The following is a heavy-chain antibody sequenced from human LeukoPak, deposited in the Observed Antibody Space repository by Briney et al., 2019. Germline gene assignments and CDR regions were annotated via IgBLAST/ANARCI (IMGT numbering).Heavy chain of an antibody. D-gene: IGHD5-12*01. CDR1: GFTFSNYW. CDR3: AKGGGYEAQYYYYYLDV. Sequence: GGSLRLSCAASGFTFSNYWMSWVRQAPGKGLEWVANIKQDGSEKYYVDSMKGRFTISRDNAKNSLYLQMNSLRAEDTAVYYCAKGGGYEAQYYYYYLDVWGKGTTVTISS. V-gene: IGHV3-7*01. J-gene: IGHJ6*03. CDR2: IKQDGSEK.